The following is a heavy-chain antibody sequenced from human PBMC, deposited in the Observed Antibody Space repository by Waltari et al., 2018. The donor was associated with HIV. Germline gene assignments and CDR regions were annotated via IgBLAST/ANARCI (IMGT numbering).Heavy chain of an antibody. CDR3: TTQYSSSLFGGKKDY. D-gene: IGHD6-6*01. CDR2: IKSKTDGWTT. CDR1: GFTFSNAC. J-gene: IGHJ4*02. V-gene: IGHV3-15*01. Sequence: EVQLVESGGGLVKPGGSLRLSCAASGFTFSNACMSWVRQAPGKGLDWVCRIKSKTDGWTTDYAAPVKGRFTISRDDSKNTLYLQMNSLKTEDTAVYYCTTQYSSSLFGGKKDYWGQGTLVTVSS.